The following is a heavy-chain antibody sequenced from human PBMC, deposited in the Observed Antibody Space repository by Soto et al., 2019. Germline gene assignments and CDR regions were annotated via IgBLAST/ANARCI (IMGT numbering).Heavy chain of an antibody. D-gene: IGHD2-2*01. CDR3: ARGLGYCSTTTCSEDWFDP. V-gene: IGHV4-30-2*01. J-gene: IGHJ5*02. Sequence: SETLSLTCVVSGGSISSGDYSCSCIRQPPGKGLEWIGYVYHSGATYYNPSLKGRVTMSIDRPKNQFSLRLRSVTAADTALYYCARGLGYCSTTTCSEDWFDPWGPGTLVTVSS. CDR1: GGSISSGDYS. CDR2: VYHSGAT.